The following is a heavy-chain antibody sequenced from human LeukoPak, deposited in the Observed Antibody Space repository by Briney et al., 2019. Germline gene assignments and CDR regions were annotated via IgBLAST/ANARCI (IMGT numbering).Heavy chain of an antibody. Sequence: PGGSLRLSCAASGFTFSSYGMHWVCQAPGKGLEWVAVIWYDGSKKYYADSVKGRFTISRDNSKNTLYLQMNSLRVEDTAVYYCARAQDDDSSGYVDAFDMWGQGTMVTVSS. CDR3: ARAQDDDSSGYVDAFDM. CDR2: IWYDGSKK. CDR1: GFTFSSYG. D-gene: IGHD3-22*01. V-gene: IGHV3-33*01. J-gene: IGHJ3*02.